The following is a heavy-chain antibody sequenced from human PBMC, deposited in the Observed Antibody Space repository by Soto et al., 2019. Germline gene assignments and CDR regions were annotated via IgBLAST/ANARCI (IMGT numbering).Heavy chain of an antibody. CDR3: AKAPGWDVGATYPTYLDY. CDR2: ISGSGGST. D-gene: IGHD1-26*01. J-gene: IGHJ4*02. CDR1: GFTFSSYA. V-gene: IGHV3-23*01. Sequence: GGSLRLSCAASGFTFSSYAMSWVRQAPGKGLEWVSAISGSGGSTYYADSVKGRFTISRDNSKNTLYLQMNSLRAEDTAVYYCAKAPGWDVGATYPTYLDYWGQGTLVTVSS.